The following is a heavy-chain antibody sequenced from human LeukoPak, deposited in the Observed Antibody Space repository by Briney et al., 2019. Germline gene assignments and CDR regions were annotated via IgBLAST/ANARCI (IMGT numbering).Heavy chain of an antibody. J-gene: IGHJ4*02. V-gene: IGHV4-39*07. CDR2: IFYSGST. CDR1: GGSISSSSYY. CDR3: ARGRSYGGGRVDYFDY. Sequence: PSETLSLTCSVSGGSISSSSYYWGWIRQPPGKELEWIGSIFYSGSTYYNPSLKSRVTISVDTSKNQFSLKLSSVTAADTAVYYCARGRSYGGGRVDYFDYWGQGTLVTVSS. D-gene: IGHD2-15*01.